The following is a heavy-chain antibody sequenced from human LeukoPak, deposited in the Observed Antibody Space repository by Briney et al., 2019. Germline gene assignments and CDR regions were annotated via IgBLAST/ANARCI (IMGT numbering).Heavy chain of an antibody. CDR1: GGSISSYY. J-gene: IGHJ4*02. D-gene: IGHD1-14*01. Sequence: SETLSLTCTVSGGSISSYYWSWIRQPPGKGLEWIGYFYYSGSTDYNPSLKSRVTISVDTSKNQFSLRLSSVTAADTAVYYCAREVMDNLRFDYWGQGTLVTVSS. V-gene: IGHV4-59*01. CDR2: FYYSGST. CDR3: AREVMDNLRFDY.